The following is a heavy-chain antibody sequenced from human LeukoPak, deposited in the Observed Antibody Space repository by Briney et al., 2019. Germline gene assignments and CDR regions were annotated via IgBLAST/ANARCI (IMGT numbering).Heavy chain of an antibody. J-gene: IGHJ3*02. V-gene: IGHV4-30-2*01. CDR3: ARGGGYCSGGSCLYDASDI. CDR1: GGSISSGGYS. CDR2: IYHSGST. D-gene: IGHD2-15*01. Sequence: SETLSLTCAVSGGSISSGGYSWSWIRQPPGKGLEWIGYIYHSGSTYYNPSLKSRVTISVDRSKNQFSLKLSSVTAADTAVYYCARGGGYCSGGSCLYDASDIWGQGTMVTVSS.